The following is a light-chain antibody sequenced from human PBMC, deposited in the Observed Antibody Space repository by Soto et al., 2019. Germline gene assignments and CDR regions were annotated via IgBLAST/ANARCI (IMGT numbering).Light chain of an antibody. V-gene: IGKV3-20*01. CDR1: QSVPSSY. CDR3: QQYGSSPRT. CDR2: DAS. Sequence: EIMLTQSPGTLSLSPGERATLSCRAGQSVPSSYLAWYQQKPGQAPRLLIYDASSRATGIPDRFSGSGSGTDFTLSISRLEPEDFAVYYCQQYGSSPRTFGQGTKVEI. J-gene: IGKJ1*01.